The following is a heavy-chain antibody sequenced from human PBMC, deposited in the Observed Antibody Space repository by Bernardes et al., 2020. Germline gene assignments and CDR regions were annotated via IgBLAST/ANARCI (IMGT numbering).Heavy chain of an antibody. D-gene: IGHD3-22*01. V-gene: IGHV3-48*02. J-gene: IGHJ4*02. CDR2: ISDSSSTI. CDR3: ARSLGDYYDSGVYRFDY. Sequence: GGSLRLSCAASGFTFSNYNMNWVRQAPGKGLEWVSYISDSSSTIYYPDSVKGRFTISRDNAKNSLFLQMNSLRDDDTAVYFCARSLGDYYDSGVYRFDYWGQGILVTVSS. CDR1: GFTFSNYN.